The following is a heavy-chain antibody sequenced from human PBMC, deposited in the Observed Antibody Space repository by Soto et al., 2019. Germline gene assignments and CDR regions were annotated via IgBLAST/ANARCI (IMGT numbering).Heavy chain of an antibody. CDR1: GGSVISGNHY. CDR2: VFYSGSD. V-gene: IGHV4-61*03. D-gene: IGHD5-18*01. Sequence: SLTCTVSGGSVISGNHYWSWIRQPPGKELEFIAYVFYSGSDNYNPSLKNRVTTSIDTSKNHFSLNLRSVTAADTAVYYCARGRGYGYGIDYWGRGALVTVSS. CDR3: ARGRGYGYGIDY. J-gene: IGHJ4*02.